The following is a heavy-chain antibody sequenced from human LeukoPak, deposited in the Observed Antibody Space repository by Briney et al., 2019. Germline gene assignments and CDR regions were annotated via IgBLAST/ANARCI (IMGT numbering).Heavy chain of an antibody. V-gene: IGHV1-18*01. J-gene: IGHJ5*02. CDR1: GYTFTSYG. Sequence: ASVKVSCKASGYTFTSYGISWVRQAPGQGLEWMGWISAYNGNTNYAQKLQGRVTMTTDTSTSTAYMELRSLRSDDTAVYYCARDFRVYDSSGYYYALGSWGQGTLVTVSS. CDR2: ISAYNGNT. CDR3: ARDFRVYDSSGYYYALGS. D-gene: IGHD3-22*01.